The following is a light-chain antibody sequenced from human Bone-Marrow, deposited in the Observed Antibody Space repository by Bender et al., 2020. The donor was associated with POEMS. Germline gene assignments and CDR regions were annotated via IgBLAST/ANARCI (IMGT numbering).Light chain of an antibody. V-gene: IGLV6-57*02. CDR3: TSFTSTHTHV. Sequence: FMLTQPLSVSESPGKTVTISCTGSGGNIASNYVQWYQQRPGSVPTTVIYEDDQRPSGVPDRFSGSKSGNTASLTISGLQAEDEADYYCTSFTSTHTHVIGGGTRLTVL. CDR1: GGNIASNY. CDR2: EDD. J-gene: IGLJ3*02.